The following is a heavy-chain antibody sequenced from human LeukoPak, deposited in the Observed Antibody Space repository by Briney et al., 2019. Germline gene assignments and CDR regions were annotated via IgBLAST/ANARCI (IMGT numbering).Heavy chain of an antibody. V-gene: IGHV4-30-2*01. D-gene: IGHD3-10*01. CDR2: IYHSGST. CDR1: GSSISSGGYS. Sequence: SETLSLTCAVSGSSISSGGYSWSWIRQPPGKGLEWIGYIYHSGSTYYNPSLKSRITISVDRSKNQFSLKLSSVTAADTAVYYCARVDYGSGSYSGRFDYWGQGTLVTVSS. CDR3: ARVDYGSGSYSGRFDY. J-gene: IGHJ4*02.